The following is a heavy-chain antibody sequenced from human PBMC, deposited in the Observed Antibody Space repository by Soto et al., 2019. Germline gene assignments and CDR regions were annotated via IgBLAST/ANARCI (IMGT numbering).Heavy chain of an antibody. CDR2: IYPGDSDT. V-gene: IGHV5-51*01. CDR3: AAGLYSNYEVVGYYYYGMDV. J-gene: IGHJ6*02. D-gene: IGHD4-4*01. Sequence: PGESLKISCKGSGYSFTSYWIGWVRQMPGKGLEWMEIIYPGDSDTRYSPSFQGQVTISADKSISTAYLQWSSLKASDTAMYYCAAGLYSNYEVVGYYYYGMDVWGQGTTVTVSS. CDR1: GYSFTSYW.